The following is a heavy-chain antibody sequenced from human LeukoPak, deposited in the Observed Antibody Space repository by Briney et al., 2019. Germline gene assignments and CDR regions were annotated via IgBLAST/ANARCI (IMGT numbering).Heavy chain of an antibody. CDR2: INPSGGST. CDR1: GYTFTSYY. J-gene: IGHJ4*02. D-gene: IGHD4-17*01. CDR3: ARIGDSGDYDDFAKRLDY. Sequence: ASVKVSCKAFGYTFTSYYMHWVRQAPGQGLEWMGIINPSGGSTSYAQKFQGRVTMTRDTSTSTVYMELSSLRSEDTAVYYCARIGDSGDYDDFAKRLDYWGQGTLVTVSS. V-gene: IGHV1-46*01.